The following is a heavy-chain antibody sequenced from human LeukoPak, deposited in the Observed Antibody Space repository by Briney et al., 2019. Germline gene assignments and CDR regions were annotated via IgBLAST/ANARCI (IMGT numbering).Heavy chain of an antibody. CDR3: ARDRVTMVRGVHDNYYYYYYMDV. J-gene: IGHJ6*03. CDR1: GFTFSNYG. CDR2: ISGSGDTT. D-gene: IGHD3-10*01. V-gene: IGHV3-23*01. Sequence: GGTLRLSCAASGFTFSNYGMSWVRQAPGKGLEWVSTISGSGDTTYYADSVKGRFTTSRDNSRNTLYLQMNSLRAEDTAVYYCARDRVTMVRGVHDNYYYYYYMDVWGKGTTVTISS.